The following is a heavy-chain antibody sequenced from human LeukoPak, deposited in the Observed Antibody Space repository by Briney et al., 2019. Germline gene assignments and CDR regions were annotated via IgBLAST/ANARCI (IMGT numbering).Heavy chain of an antibody. D-gene: IGHD4-17*01. J-gene: IGHJ2*01. Sequence: SETLSLTCTVSGGSISSGSCYWGWIRQPPGKGLEWIGTMYYSGSTYYNPSLKSRVTILVDTSNNQFSLKLSSVTAADTAVYYCARAKKPGINYGDYDWYFDLWGRGTLVTVSS. CDR3: ARAKKPGINYGDYDWYFDL. V-gene: IGHV4-39*07. CDR1: GGSISSGSCY. CDR2: MYYSGST.